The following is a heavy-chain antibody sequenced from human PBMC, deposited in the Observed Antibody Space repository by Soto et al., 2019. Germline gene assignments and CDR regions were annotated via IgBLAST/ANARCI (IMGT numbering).Heavy chain of an antibody. CDR3: ARDPPTGTTLDWVDS. D-gene: IGHD1-7*01. CDR2: ISSSGSFM. CDR1: GFSFSSDS. V-gene: IGHV3-21*01. Sequence: EVQLVESGGGLVKPGGSLRLSCAASGFSFSSDSMCWVRQAPGKGLEWVSSISSSGSFMNYADSVKGRFTISRDNAKNSLYLQMSGLKDEDTAVYYCARDPPTGTTLDWVDSWGQGTLVTVSS. J-gene: IGHJ5*01.